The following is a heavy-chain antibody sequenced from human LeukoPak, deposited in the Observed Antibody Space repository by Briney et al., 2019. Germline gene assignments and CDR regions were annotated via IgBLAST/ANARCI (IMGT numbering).Heavy chain of an antibody. J-gene: IGHJ4*02. Sequence: GGSLRLSCAASGFTLSSYAMSWVRQAPGKGLEWVSSISSSSSYIYYADSVKGRFTISRDNAKNSLYLQMNSLRAEDTAVYYCVIAAAGRATDYWGQGTLVTVSS. CDR1: GFTLSSYA. D-gene: IGHD6-13*01. CDR3: VIAAAGRATDY. V-gene: IGHV3-21*01. CDR2: ISSSSSYI.